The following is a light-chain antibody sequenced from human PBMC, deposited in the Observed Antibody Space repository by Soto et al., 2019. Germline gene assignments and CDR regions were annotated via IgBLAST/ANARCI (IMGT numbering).Light chain of an antibody. CDR2: EVS. CDR1: SSDVGGYNY. V-gene: IGLV2-14*01. CDR3: SSYTITPALV. Sequence: QSALTQPASVSGSPGQSITISCTGTSSDVGGYNYVSWYQQHPGKAPKLMIYEVSTRPSGVSNRFSGSKSANTASLTISGLQAEDEAEYYCSSYTITPALVFGTGTKLTVL. J-gene: IGLJ1*01.